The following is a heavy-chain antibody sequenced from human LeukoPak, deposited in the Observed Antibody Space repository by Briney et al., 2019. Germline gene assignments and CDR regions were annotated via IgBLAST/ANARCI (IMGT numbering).Heavy chain of an antibody. J-gene: IGHJ4*02. Sequence: ASVKVSCKASGYTFTGYYMHWVRQAPGQGLEWMGWINPNSGGTNYAQKFQGRVTMTRDTSISTAYMELGRLRSDDTAVYYCARDFPYSSGWYYFDYWGQGTLVTVSS. D-gene: IGHD6-19*01. CDR3: ARDFPYSSGWYYFDY. CDR1: GYTFTGYY. V-gene: IGHV1-2*02. CDR2: INPNSGGT.